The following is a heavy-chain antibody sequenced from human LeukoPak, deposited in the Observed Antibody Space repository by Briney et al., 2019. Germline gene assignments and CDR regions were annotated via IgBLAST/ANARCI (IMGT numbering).Heavy chain of an antibody. CDR2: ITSSSSRI. CDR3: ARISPAYGDYYLDY. D-gene: IGHD4-17*01. Sequence: PGGSLRLSCAASGFSFTSYSLNRVRQAPGKDLEWISYITSSSSRIYYADSVKGRFTISRDNAKNSLYLQMNSLRDEDTAVYYCARISPAYGDYYLDYWGQGTLVTVSA. V-gene: IGHV3-48*02. J-gene: IGHJ4*02. CDR1: GFSFTSYS.